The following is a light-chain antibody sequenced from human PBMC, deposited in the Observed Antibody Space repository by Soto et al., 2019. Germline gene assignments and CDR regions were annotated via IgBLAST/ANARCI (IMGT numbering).Light chain of an antibody. CDR3: QKYNSAPPVT. Sequence: DIQMTQSSSSLSASVGDRVTISCRASQVINNYLAWYQQKPGKVPKLLIYAASTLQSGVPSRFSGSGSGTDFTLTISSLQPEVVATYYCQKYNSAPPVTFGPGTKVDV. CDR1: QVINNY. V-gene: IGKV1-27*01. CDR2: AAS. J-gene: IGKJ3*01.